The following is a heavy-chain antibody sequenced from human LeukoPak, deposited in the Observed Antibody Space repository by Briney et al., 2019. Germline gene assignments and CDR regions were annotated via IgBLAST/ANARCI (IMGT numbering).Heavy chain of an antibody. CDR3: ARDGGYQLLNYWFDS. D-gene: IGHD2-2*01. J-gene: IGHJ5*01. CDR2: IKSDGSST. V-gene: IGHV3-74*01. Sequence: PGGSLRLSCAASGFTFSNYWMHWVRQAPGEALMWVSRIKSDGSSTTYADSVKGRFTISRDNSKNTLYLHLNSLRAEDTAVYYCARDGGYQLLNYWFDSWGQGTLVTVFS. CDR1: GFTFSNYW.